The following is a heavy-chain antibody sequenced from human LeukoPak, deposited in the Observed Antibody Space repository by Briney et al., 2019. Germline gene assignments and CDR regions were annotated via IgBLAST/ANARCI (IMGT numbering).Heavy chain of an antibody. CDR1: GFTFSTYW. J-gene: IGHJ4*02. CDR3: ARSPRNSGYNYGDY. CDR2: INQDGSEM. Sequence: PGGSLRLSCAASGFTFSTYWMTWVRQAPGKGLEWVANINQDGSEMYYVDSVKGRFTISRDNAKNSLYLQMNSLRAEDTAIYYCARSPRNSGYNYGDYWGQGTLSPSPQ. V-gene: IGHV3-7*03. D-gene: IGHD5-12*01.